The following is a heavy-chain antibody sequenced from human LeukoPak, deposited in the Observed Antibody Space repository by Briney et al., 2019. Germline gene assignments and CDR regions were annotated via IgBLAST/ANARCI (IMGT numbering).Heavy chain of an antibody. CDR2: ITTSDGNT. Sequence: GGSLRLSCAASGFTFSSYTMSWVRQAPEKGLEWVSTITTSDGNTYYADSVKGRFTVSRDNSKNTLFLQMNSLRAEDTAVYYCAKDGGLWVSAHWGDSWGRGTLVTVSS. CDR1: GFTFSSYT. V-gene: IGHV3-23*01. J-gene: IGHJ4*02. D-gene: IGHD7-27*01. CDR3: AKDGGLWVSAHWGDS.